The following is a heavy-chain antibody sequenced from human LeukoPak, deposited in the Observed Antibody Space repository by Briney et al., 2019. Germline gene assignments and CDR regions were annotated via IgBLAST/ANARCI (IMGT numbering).Heavy chain of an antibody. CDR2: INGDGSDT. CDR3: VRGAYYFYGLDV. V-gene: IGHV3-74*01. Sequence: GGSLRLSCAASGFTFSTYWMHWVRKAPGKGLVWVAQINGDGSDTSYADSMKGRFTISRDNTKNTLYLHINSLRAEDTAVFYCVRGAYYFYGLDVWGQGTTVTASS. D-gene: IGHD3-16*01. J-gene: IGHJ6*02. CDR1: GFTFSTYW.